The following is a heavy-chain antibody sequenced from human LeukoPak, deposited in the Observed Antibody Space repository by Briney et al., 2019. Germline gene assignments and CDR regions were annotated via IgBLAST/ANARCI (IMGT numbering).Heavy chain of an antibody. Sequence: ASVNVSCKASGGTFSSYAISWVRQAPGQGLEWMGRIIPIFGTANYAQKFQGRVTITTDESTSTAYMEQRGLSSKDRAVYDCARSGIAAADTSDYWGQGTLVSVSS. V-gene: IGHV1-69*05. CDR2: IIPIFGTA. CDR3: ARSGIAAADTSDY. J-gene: IGHJ4*02. CDR1: GGTFSSYA. D-gene: IGHD6-13*01.